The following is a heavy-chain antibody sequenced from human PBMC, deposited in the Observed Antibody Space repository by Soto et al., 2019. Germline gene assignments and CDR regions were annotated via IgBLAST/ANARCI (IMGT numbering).Heavy chain of an antibody. D-gene: IGHD1-1*01. CDR1: GASISGFY. J-gene: IGHJ5*02. CDR3: VRGGTKTLRDWFDP. Sequence: SETLSLTCTVSGASISGFYWSWIRKSAGKGLERIGRIYATGTTDYNPSLKSRAMMSVDTSKKQFSLKLRSVTAADTAVYYCVRGGTKTLRDWFDPWGQGISVTVSS. V-gene: IGHV4-4*07. CDR2: IYATGTT.